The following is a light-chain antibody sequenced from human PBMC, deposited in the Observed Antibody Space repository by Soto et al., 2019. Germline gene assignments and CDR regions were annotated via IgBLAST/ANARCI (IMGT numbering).Light chain of an antibody. CDR1: SSNIGATYD. CDR3: QSYDSSLSAHYV. Sequence: QSVLTQPTSVSGAPGQRVTISCTGSSSNIGATYDVQWYQQLPGTAPKLLIYGNSNRPSGVPDRFSGSKSGTSASLAITGLQADDEADYYCQSYDSSLSAHYVFGTGTKLTV. J-gene: IGLJ1*01. CDR2: GNS. V-gene: IGLV1-40*01.